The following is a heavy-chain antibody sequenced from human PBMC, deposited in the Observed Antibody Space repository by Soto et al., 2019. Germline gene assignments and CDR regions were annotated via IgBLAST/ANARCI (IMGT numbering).Heavy chain of an antibody. CDR3: ARESISAAVGY. CDR1: GYTFTGYY. V-gene: IGHV1-2*02. Sequence: QVQLVQSGAEVKKPGASVKVSCKASGYTFTGYYLHWVRQAPGQGLEWMGWINPHSGGTNYAQKFQGRVTMTRDTSISTAYTELSRLRSDDTAAYYCARESISAAVGYWGQGTLVTVSS. CDR2: INPHSGGT. J-gene: IGHJ4*02. D-gene: IGHD6-13*01.